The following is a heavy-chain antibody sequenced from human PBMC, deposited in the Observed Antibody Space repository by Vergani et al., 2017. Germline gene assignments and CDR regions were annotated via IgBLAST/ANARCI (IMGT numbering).Heavy chain of an antibody. D-gene: IGHD4-11*01. Sequence: QLQLQESGPGLVKPSETLSLTCTVSGGSISSSSYYWGWIRQPPGKGLEWIGSIYYSGSTYYNPSLKSRVTISVDTSKNQFSLKLSSVTAADTAVYYCARTQQFNWFDPWGQGTLVTVSS. CDR2: IYYSGST. V-gene: IGHV4-39*07. J-gene: IGHJ5*02. CDR1: GGSISSSSYY. CDR3: ARTQQFNWFDP.